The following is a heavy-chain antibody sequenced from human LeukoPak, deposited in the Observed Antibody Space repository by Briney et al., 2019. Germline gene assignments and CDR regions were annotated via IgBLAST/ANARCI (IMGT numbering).Heavy chain of an antibody. CDR2: IYYSGST. CDR1: GGSISSGDYY. CDR3: ARIDIVVVPAASARSGWFDP. J-gene: IGHJ5*02. D-gene: IGHD2-2*01. V-gene: IGHV4-30-4*01. Sequence: PSQTLSLTCTVSGGSISSGDYYWSWIRQPPGKGLEWIGYIYYSGSTYYNPSLKSRVTISVDTSKNQFSLKLSSVTAADTAVYYCARIDIVVVPAASARSGWFDPWGQGTLVTVSS.